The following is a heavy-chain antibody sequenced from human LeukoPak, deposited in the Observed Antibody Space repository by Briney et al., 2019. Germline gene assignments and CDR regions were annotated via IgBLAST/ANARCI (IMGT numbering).Heavy chain of an antibody. CDR1: GFTFSSYG. CDR3: VRDPYSRGFGAFDV. J-gene: IGHJ3*01. D-gene: IGHD6-19*01. CDR2: IWYDGSKK. Sequence: GGSLRLSCAASGFTFSSYGMEWVRQAPGKGLEWLTVIWYDGSKKYYADSVKGRFTISRDNSNNMVDLQMNSLRVEDTAVYYCVRDPYSRGFGAFDVWGQGTMVTVSS. V-gene: IGHV3-33*03.